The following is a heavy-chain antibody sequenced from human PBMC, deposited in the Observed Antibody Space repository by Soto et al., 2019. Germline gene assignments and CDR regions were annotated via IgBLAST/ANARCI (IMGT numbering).Heavy chain of an antibody. CDR3: AREVYSYFDY. D-gene: IGHD6-6*01. J-gene: IGHJ4*02. CDR2: ISSAGSYT. V-gene: IGHV3-11*06. CDR1: GFTFSDYY. Sequence: GGSLRLSCAASGFTFSDYYMSWIRQAPGRGLEWVSYISSAGSYTNYADSMKGRFTISRDNAKNSLYLQLNSLRAEDTAVYYCAREVYSYFDYWGQGILVTVPQ.